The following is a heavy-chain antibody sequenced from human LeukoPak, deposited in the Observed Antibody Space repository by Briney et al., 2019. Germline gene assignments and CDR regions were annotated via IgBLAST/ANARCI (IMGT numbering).Heavy chain of an antibody. V-gene: IGHV1-69*13. D-gene: IGHD2-15*01. Sequence: GASVKVSCKASGGTFSSYAISWVRQAPGQGLEWMGGIIPIFGTANYAQKFQGRVTITADESTSTAYMELSSLRSEDTAVYYCARVVAPKPGPYYFDYWGQGTLVTVSS. CDR3: ARVVAPKPGPYYFDY. CDR1: GGTFSSYA. CDR2: IIPIFGTA. J-gene: IGHJ4*02.